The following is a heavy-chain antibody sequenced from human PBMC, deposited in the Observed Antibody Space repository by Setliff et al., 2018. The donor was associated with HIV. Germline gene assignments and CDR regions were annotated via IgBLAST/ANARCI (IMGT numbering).Heavy chain of an antibody. CDR3: ATEGDCTNGVCYKLAY. CDR2: VDPEDGEK. CDR1: GYTFSDYY. D-gene: IGHD2-8*01. J-gene: IGHJ4*02. Sequence: GASVKVSCKASGYTFSDYYMHWVQQAPGKGLEWMGRVDPEDGEKIYAEKFQGRVTITADTSTATAYMELSSLRSEDTAVYYCATEGDCTNGVCYKLAYWGQGTLVTVS. V-gene: IGHV1-69-2*01.